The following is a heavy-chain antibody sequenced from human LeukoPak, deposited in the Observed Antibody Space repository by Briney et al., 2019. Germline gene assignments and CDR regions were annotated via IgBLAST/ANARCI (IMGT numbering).Heavy chain of an antibody. D-gene: IGHD2-21*01. Sequence: SETLSLTCTVSGGSISSYYWSWIRQPPGKGLEWIGYIYYSGSTNYNPSLKSRVTISVDTSKNQFSLKLSSVTAADTAVYYCAGYCGGDCYPRGWFDPWGQGTLVTVSS. CDR2: IYYSGST. CDR3: AGYCGGDCYPRGWFDP. CDR1: GGSISSYY. J-gene: IGHJ5*02. V-gene: IGHV4-59*01.